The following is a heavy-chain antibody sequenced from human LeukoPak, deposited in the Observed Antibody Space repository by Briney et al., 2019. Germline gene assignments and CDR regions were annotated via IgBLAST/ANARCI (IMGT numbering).Heavy chain of an antibody. V-gene: IGHV1-18*01. CDR1: GYTFTSYG. CDR2: ISAYNGNT. J-gene: IGHJ4*02. CDR3: ARDQRYSYSSSWYGLYYFDY. D-gene: IGHD6-13*01. Sequence: ASVKVSCKASGYTFTSYGISWVRQAPGQGLEWMGRISAYNGNTNYAQKLQGRVTMTTDTSTSTAYMELRSLRSDDTAVYYCARDQRYSYSSSWYGLYYFDYWGQGTLVTVSA.